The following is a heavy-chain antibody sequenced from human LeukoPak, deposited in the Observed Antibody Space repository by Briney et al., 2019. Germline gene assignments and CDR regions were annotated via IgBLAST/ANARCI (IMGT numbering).Heavy chain of an antibody. J-gene: IGHJ5*02. CDR2: INHSGST. CDR1: GGSFSGYY. Sequence: PSETLSLTCAVYGGSFSGYYWSWIRQPPGKGLEWIGEINHSGSTYYNPSLKSRVTISVDTSKNQFSLKLSSVTAADTAVYYCAREETSSSWYWFDPWGQGTLVTVSS. D-gene: IGHD6-13*01. CDR3: AREETSSSWYWFDP. V-gene: IGHV4-34*01.